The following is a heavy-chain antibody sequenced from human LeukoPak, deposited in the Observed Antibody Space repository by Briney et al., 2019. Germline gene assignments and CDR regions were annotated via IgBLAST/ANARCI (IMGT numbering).Heavy chain of an antibody. Sequence: GGSLRLSCAPSGYTSSSYSITWVRQALGKGVWWVSYICSTSSTVYYADSVKGGFTISRDNVKNSLYLQMNSLRAEDTAVYYCARGRDSSSSYPGYWGQGTLVTVSS. CDR3: ARGRDSSSSYPGY. CDR1: GYTSSSYS. CDR2: ICSTSSTV. D-gene: IGHD6-6*01. V-gene: IGHV3-48*01. J-gene: IGHJ4*02.